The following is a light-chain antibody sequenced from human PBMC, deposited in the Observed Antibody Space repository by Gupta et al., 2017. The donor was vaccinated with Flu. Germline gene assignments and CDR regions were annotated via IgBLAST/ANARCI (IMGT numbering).Light chain of an antibody. J-gene: IGKJ1*01. Sequence: SASTGDRVTITCRASQGISSDLAWYQQKPGKAPRLLIYAASTLHSGVPSRFSGSGSGTDFTLSISCLQSEDFATYYCQQYSSYPRTFGQG. V-gene: IGKV1-8*01. CDR2: AAS. CDR3: QQYSSYPRT. CDR1: QGISSD.